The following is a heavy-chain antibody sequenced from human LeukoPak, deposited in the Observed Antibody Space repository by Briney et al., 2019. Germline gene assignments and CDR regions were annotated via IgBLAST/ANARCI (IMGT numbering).Heavy chain of an antibody. J-gene: IGHJ4*02. CDR1: GFTFGSYA. D-gene: IGHD1-1*01. CDR2: ISYDGSNK. Sequence: GRSLRLSCAASGFTFGSYAMDWVRQAPGKGLEWVALISYDGSNKYYADSVQGRLTVSRDNSKNTLYLQMNNLRPEDTAVYYCAREPSNWPFDYWGQGTLVTVSS. CDR3: AREPSNWPFDY. V-gene: IGHV3-30-3*01.